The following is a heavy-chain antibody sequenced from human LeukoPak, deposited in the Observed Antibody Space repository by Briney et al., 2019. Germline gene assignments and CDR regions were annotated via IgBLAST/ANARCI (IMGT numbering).Heavy chain of an antibody. D-gene: IGHD6-13*01. CDR1: GFTFSRNA. CDR3: ARPLDSSNNYFDY. J-gene: IGHJ4*02. Sequence: GGSLRLSCAASGFTFSRNAMNWVRQAPGKGLEWVSFTSSSSNYMSYADSVKGRFTISRDNAKSSLYLQMNSLRAEDTAVYYCARPLDSSNNYFDYWGQGTLVTVSA. CDR2: TSSSSNYM. V-gene: IGHV3-21*01.